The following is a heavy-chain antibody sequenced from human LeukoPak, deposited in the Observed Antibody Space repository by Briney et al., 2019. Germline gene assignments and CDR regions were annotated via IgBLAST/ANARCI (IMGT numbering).Heavy chain of an antibody. CDR3: ARYSSSTSCYQTSDY. V-gene: IGHV3-21*01. Sequence: GGSLRLSCAASGFTFSSYSMNWVRQAPGKGLEWVSSISSSSSYIYYADSVKGGFTISRDNAKNSLYLQMNSLRAEDTAVYYCARYSSSTSCYQTSDYWGQGTLVTVSS. D-gene: IGHD2-2*01. CDR1: GFTFSSYS. J-gene: IGHJ4*02. CDR2: ISSSSSYI.